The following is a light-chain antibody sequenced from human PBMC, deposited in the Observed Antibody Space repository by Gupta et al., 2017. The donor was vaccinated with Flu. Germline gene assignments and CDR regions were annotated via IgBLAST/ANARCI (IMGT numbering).Light chain of an antibody. CDR2: EGR. CDR3: QSYDVNSRV. J-gene: IGLJ3*02. Sequence: SGSIASNYVRWYQRRPGSSPTTVIYEGRRRPSGVPDRFSGVVDSSSNSASLTISGLKTEDEADYYCQSYDVNSRVFGGGTKLTVL. CDR1: SGSIASNY. V-gene: IGLV6-57*01.